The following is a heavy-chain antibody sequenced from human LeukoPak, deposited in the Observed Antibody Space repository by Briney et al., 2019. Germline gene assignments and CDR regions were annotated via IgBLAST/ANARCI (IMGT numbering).Heavy chain of an antibody. J-gene: IGHJ6*03. CDR1: GFTFSSYS. V-gene: IGHV3-23*01. CDR3: AKLWHFYYMDV. Sequence: GGSLRLSCAASGFTFSSYSMNGVRQAPRQGLAGVSAFSGSGGGTYYADSVKGRFTISRDSSKNTLYLQMNSLRAEDTALYYCAKLWHFYYMDVWGKGTTVTISS. CDR2: FSGSGGGT. D-gene: IGHD3-3*02.